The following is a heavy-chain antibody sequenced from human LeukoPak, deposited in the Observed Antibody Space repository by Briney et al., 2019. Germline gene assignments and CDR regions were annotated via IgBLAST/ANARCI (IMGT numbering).Heavy chain of an antibody. V-gene: IGHV1-2*02. J-gene: IGHJ4*02. CDR1: GYTFTGYY. Sequence: ASVKVSCKASGYTFTGYYMHWVRQAPGQGLEWMGWINPNSGGTNYAQKFQGRVTMTRNTSISTAYMELSSLRSEDTAVYYCARGYSGYDTYVEYWGQGTLVTVSS. CDR2: INPNSGGT. CDR3: ARGYSGYDTYVEY. D-gene: IGHD5-12*01.